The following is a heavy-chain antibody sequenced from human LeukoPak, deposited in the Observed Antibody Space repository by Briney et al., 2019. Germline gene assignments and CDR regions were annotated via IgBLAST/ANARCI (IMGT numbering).Heavy chain of an antibody. V-gene: IGHV3-21*01. D-gene: IGHD3-3*01. CDR1: GFTFSSYS. J-gene: IGHJ6*03. CDR2: TSSSSSYI. CDR3: ARSPNSYYDFWSGYSLIDYYMDV. Sequence: GGSLRLSCAASGFTFSSYSMNWVRQAPGKGLEWVSSTSSSSSYIYYADSVKGRFTISRDNAKNSLYLQMNSLRAEDTAVYYCARSPNSYYDFWSGYSLIDYYMDVWGKGTTVTVSS.